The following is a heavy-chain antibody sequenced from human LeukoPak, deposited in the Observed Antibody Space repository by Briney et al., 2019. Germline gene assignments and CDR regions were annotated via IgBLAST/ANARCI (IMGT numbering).Heavy chain of an antibody. CDR3: ARALSRGAGSDAFDI. D-gene: IGHD3-10*01. V-gene: IGHV3-33*01. J-gene: IGHJ3*02. CDR1: GFTFSSYG. Sequence: GESLRLSCAASGFTFSSYGMHWVRQAPGKGLEWVAVIWYDGSNKYCADSVKGRFTISRDNSKNTLYLQMNSLRAEDTAVYYCARALSRGAGSDAFDIWGQGTMVTVSS. CDR2: IWYDGSNK.